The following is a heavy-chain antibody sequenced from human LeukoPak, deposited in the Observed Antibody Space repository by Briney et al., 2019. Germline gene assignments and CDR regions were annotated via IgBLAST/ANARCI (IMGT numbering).Heavy chain of an antibody. CDR2: ISSNGGST. Sequence: GGSLRLSWSASGFTFSSYAMHWVRQAPGKGLEYVSAISSNGGSTYYADSVKGRFTISRDNSKNTLYLQMSSLRAEDTAVYYCVKDHMTTVTFFDYWGQGTLVTVSS. V-gene: IGHV3-64D*06. CDR3: VKDHMTTVTFFDY. CDR1: GFTFSSYA. D-gene: IGHD4-17*01. J-gene: IGHJ4*02.